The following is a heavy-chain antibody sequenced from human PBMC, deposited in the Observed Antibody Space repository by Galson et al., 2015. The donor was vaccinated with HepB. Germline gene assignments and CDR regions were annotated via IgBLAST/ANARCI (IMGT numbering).Heavy chain of an antibody. J-gene: IGHJ6*03. D-gene: IGHD6-6*01. Sequence: QSGAEVKKPGESLRISCKGSGYSFNSYWISWVRQMPGKGLEWMGRIDPSDSYTNYSPSFRGHVTISADKSISTAYLQWSSLKASDTAMYYCARHFISSSSNARFHYYYMDVWGKGTTVTVSS. CDR3: ARHFISSSSNARFHYYYMDV. CDR1: GYSFNSYW. CDR2: IDPSDSYT. V-gene: IGHV5-10-1*01.